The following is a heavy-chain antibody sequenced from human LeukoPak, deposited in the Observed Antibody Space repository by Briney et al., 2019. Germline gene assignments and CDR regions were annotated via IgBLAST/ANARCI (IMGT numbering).Heavy chain of an antibody. V-gene: IGHV1-18*01. CDR3: VREVTMVRGVITFYHYNGMDV. D-gene: IGHD3-10*01. CDR1: GYTFTSYG. J-gene: IGHJ6*02. CDR2: ISAYNGYT. Sequence: ASVKVSCKASGYTFTSYGISWVRQAPGQGLEWMEWISAYNGYTSYAQKFQGRVTMTTDASTRTAYMELRSLRSDDTAVYYCVREVTMVRGVITFYHYNGMDVWGQGTAVTVSS.